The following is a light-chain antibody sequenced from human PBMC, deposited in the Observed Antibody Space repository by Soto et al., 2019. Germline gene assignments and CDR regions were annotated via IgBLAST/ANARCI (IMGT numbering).Light chain of an antibody. Sequence: QSALTQPRSVSGSSGQSVTISCTGTSSDVGGYNHVSWYQQHPGKAPKLMISDVSKRPSGVPDRFSGSKSGNTASLTISGLQVEDEADYYCCSFSRSFTDYVFGSGTQLTVL. V-gene: IGLV2-11*01. CDR1: SSDVGGYNH. CDR2: DVS. J-gene: IGLJ7*01. CDR3: CSFSRSFTDYV.